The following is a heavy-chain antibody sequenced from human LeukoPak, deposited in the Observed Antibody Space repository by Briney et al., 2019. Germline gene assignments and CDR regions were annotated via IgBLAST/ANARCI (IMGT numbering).Heavy chain of an antibody. CDR3: ARDLLISGSYYKDH. Sequence: PGGSLRLSCAASGFTFISYALHWVRQAPGKGLEWVAVISYDGTNKYYADSVKGRFTISRDNSKNTLYLQMNSLRAEDTAVYYCARDLLISGSYYKDHWGQGTLVTVSS. D-gene: IGHD3-10*01. J-gene: IGHJ4*02. V-gene: IGHV3-30-3*01. CDR2: ISYDGTNK. CDR1: GFTFISYA.